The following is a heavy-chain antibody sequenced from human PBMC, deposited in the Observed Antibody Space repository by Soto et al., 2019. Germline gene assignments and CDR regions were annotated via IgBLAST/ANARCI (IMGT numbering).Heavy chain of an antibody. CDR3: ARRRIGHY. Sequence: QVQLQESGPGLVKPWETLSLTCTVSGNSIGDYYWSWFRQSPGKGLEWIGYIYGSGSTNYNPSPKSLVTISADTDQNQFSLKLTSVTAADTAVYYCARRRIGHYWGQGTPITVSS. CDR1: GNSIGDYY. V-gene: IGHV4-59*08. D-gene: IGHD3-3*01. CDR2: IYGSGST. J-gene: IGHJ4*02.